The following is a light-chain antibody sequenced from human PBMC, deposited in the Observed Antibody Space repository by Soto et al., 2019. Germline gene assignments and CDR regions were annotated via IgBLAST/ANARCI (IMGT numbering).Light chain of an antibody. J-gene: IGKJ4*01. CDR3: QQYVSSPLT. CDR2: DVS. V-gene: IGKV3-11*01. CDR1: QSVSSY. Sequence: IVLTQSPATLSLSPWERATLSCRASQSVSSYLAWYQQKPGQAPRLVIYDVSNRATGIPARFSGSGSGTDFTLTISRLEPEDFAVYYCQQYVSSPLTFGGGTKVDIK.